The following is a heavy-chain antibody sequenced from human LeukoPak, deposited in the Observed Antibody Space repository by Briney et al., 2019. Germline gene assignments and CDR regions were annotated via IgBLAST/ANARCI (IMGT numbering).Heavy chain of an antibody. Sequence: ASVKVSCKASGYTLTGYYMHWVRQAPGQGLEWMGWINPNSGGTNYAQKFQGRVTMTRDTPISTAYMELSRLRSDDTAVYYCARAYDYEYNWFDPWGQGTLVTVSS. V-gene: IGHV1-2*02. CDR3: ARAYDYEYNWFDP. J-gene: IGHJ5*02. CDR2: INPNSGGT. D-gene: IGHD4-17*01. CDR1: GYTLTGYY.